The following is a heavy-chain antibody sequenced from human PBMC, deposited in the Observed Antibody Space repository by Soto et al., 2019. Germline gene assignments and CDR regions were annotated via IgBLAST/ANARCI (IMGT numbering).Heavy chain of an antibody. CDR3: AIQAGLDV. CDR1: GLPFSSHT. J-gene: IGHJ6*02. D-gene: IGHD1-1*01. V-gene: IGHV3-21*02. Sequence: VQLVESGGGLVKPGGSLRLSCAASGLPFSSHTMNWVRQAPGMGLEWVSSITSSGSDMYYADSVKGRFTISRDNAKNSLYLQMNSLRAEDTAVYYCAIQAGLDVWGQGTTVTVSS. CDR2: ITSSGSDM.